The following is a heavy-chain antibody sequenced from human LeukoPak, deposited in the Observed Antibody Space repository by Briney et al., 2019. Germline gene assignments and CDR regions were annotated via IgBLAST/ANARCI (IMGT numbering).Heavy chain of an antibody. CDR3: ARTTAWARTKFDY. J-gene: IGHJ4*02. Sequence: ASVKVSCKASGYIFTGYGFTWVRQAPGQGLEWMGWISAYSDNANYAQNLQGRVTMTTDTSTSAAYMELRSLRSGDTAVYYCARTTAWARTKFDYWGQGTLVTVSS. D-gene: IGHD1-14*01. CDR1: GYIFTGYG. V-gene: IGHV1-18*01. CDR2: ISAYSDNA.